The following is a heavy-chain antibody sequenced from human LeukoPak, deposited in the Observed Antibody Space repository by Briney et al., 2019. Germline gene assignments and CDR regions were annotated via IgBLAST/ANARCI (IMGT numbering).Heavy chain of an antibody. D-gene: IGHD2-2*01. V-gene: IGHV4-31*03. CDR2: IYYSGST. CDR3: ARGTPVRVDY. J-gene: IGHJ4*02. Sequence: SETLSLTCTVSGGSISSSSYYWGWIRQPPGKGLEWIGYIYYSGSTYYNPSLKSRVTISVDTSKNQFSLKLSSVTAADTAVYYCARGTPVRVDYWGQGTLVTVSS. CDR1: GGSISSSSYY.